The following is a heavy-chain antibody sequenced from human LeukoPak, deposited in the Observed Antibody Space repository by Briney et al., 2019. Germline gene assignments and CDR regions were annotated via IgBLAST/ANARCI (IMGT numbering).Heavy chain of an antibody. Sequence: ASVKVPCKASGYTFTNYYVHWVQQAPGQGLEWMGVINPSGGSTNYAQRFQGRVTMTRDTSTSTVYTELSSLRSEDTAVYYCARDSTVTTFRGCVDPWGQGTLVTVSS. CDR2: INPSGGST. V-gene: IGHV1-46*01. J-gene: IGHJ5*02. CDR1: GYTFTNYY. D-gene: IGHD4-17*01. CDR3: ARDSTVTTFRGCVDP.